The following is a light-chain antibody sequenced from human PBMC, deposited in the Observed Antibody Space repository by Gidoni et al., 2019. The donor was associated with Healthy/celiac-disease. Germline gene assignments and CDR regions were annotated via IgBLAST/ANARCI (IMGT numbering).Light chain of an antibody. J-gene: IGLJ2*01. CDR2: SNN. Sequence: SVLTQPPSASGTPGQTVTIYCSGSSSNIGSNTVTWYQQLPGTAPNLLIYSNNQRPSGVPDRFSGSKSGTSASLAISGLQSEDEADYYCAAWDDSLNGHVVFGGGTKLTVL. CDR1: SSNIGSNT. V-gene: IGLV1-44*01. CDR3: AAWDDSLNGHVV.